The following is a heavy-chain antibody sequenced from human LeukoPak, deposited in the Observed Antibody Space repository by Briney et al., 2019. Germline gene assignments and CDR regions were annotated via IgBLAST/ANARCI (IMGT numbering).Heavy chain of an antibody. Sequence: SQTLSLTCAIPVDSVSSNSAAWNCIRHPPSRGLEWLVRAYYRSKWNNDYAVSVKSRITITPDTSKSKFTLPLNSVTPEDTAAYYYAKAQIVSRDSLDSFDICGQGTMVTVSS. CDR1: VDSVSSNSAA. CDR3: AKAQIVSRDSLDSFDI. D-gene: IGHD2/OR15-2a*01. J-gene: IGHJ3*02. CDR2: AYYRSKWNN. V-gene: IGHV6-1*01.